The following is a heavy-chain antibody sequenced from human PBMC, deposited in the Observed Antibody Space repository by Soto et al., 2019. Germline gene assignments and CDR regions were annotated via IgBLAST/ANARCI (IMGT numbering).Heavy chain of an antibody. Sequence: ASVKVSCKASGYTFTSYGISWVRQAPGQGLEWMGWISAYNGNTNYAQKLQGRVTMTTDTSTSTAYMELRSLRSDDTAVYYCARDGEVVVVAATMCFDYWGQGTLVTVSS. V-gene: IGHV1-18*01. J-gene: IGHJ4*02. CDR2: ISAYNGNT. CDR1: GYTFTSYG. D-gene: IGHD2-15*01. CDR3: ARDGEVVVVAATMCFDY.